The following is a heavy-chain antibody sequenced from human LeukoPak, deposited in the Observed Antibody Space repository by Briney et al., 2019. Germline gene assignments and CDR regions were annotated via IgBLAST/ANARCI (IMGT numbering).Heavy chain of an antibody. CDR3: ARDRYCSGGNCNDWFDP. D-gene: IGHD2-15*01. Sequence: GGSLRLSCAASGFTFSSYEMNWVRQAPGEGLEWVSYITSSGSTVDYADSVKGRFTISRDNAKNSLYLQMNSLRAEDTAVYYCARDRYCSGGNCNDWFDPWGQGTLVTVSS. V-gene: IGHV3-48*03. CDR1: GFTFSSYE. J-gene: IGHJ5*02. CDR2: ITSSGSTV.